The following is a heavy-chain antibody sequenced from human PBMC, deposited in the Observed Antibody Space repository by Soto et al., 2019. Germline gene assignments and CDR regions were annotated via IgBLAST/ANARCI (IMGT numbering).Heavy chain of an antibody. CDR2: INPSGGST. CDR3: ARNGITMIVGGAFDI. D-gene: IGHD3-22*01. Sequence: ASVKVSCTASGYTFTSYYMHWVRQAPGQGLEWMGIINPSGGSTSYAQKFQGRVTMTRDTSTSTVYMELSSLRSEDTAVYYCARNGITMIVGGAFDIWGQGTMVTVSS. V-gene: IGHV1-46*01. J-gene: IGHJ3*02. CDR1: GYTFTSYY.